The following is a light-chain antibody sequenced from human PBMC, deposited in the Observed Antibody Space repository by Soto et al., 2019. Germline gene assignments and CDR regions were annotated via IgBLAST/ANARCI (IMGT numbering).Light chain of an antibody. Sequence: QSVLTQPPSASGTPGQIVAISCSGSSPNIGSNTVTWYQQLPGTAPKLLIYSTSQRSSGVPGRFSGSKSGASASLSISGLQSEDEDDYYCAAWDERVDVYVFGTGTKVTAL. CDR3: AAWDERVDVYV. CDR2: STS. J-gene: IGLJ1*01. CDR1: SPNIGSNT. V-gene: IGLV1-44*01.